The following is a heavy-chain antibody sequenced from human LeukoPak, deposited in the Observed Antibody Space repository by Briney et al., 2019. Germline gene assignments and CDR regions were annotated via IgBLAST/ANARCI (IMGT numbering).Heavy chain of an antibody. CDR2: LSGSDTNT. CDR1: GFTFSSYA. CDR3: AKRYCSSTNCYTGHAFDI. J-gene: IGHJ3*02. V-gene: IGHV3-23*01. Sequence: PGGSLRLSCAASGFTFSSYAMSWVRQAPGKGLEWVSALSGSDTNTYYADSVKGRFTISRDNSKNTLYLQMSSLRAEDTAVYYCAKRYCSSTNCYTGHAFDIWGQGTMVTVSS. D-gene: IGHD2-2*01.